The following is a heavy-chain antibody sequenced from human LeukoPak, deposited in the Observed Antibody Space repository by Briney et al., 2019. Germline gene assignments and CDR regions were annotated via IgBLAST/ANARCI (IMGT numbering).Heavy chain of an antibody. CDR3: ARGRQGAKTRYFDL. J-gene: IGHJ2*01. CDR1: GIIFSNYA. CDR2: ISSDGGST. D-gene: IGHD1-26*01. V-gene: IGHV3-64*01. Sequence: PGGSLRLSCAASGIIFSNYAMHGVRQGPGKGLECISTISSDGGSTYYANSVKGRFTISRDNSKNTLYLQMGSLRAEDMAVYYCARGRQGAKTRYFDLWGRGTRVTVSS.